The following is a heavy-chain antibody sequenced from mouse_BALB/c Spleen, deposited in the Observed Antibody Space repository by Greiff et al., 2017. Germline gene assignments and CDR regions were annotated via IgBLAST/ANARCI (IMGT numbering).Heavy chain of an antibody. CDR3: ARDRGAD. V-gene: IGHV5-17*02. J-gene: IGHJ3*01. CDR2: ISSGSSTI. CDR1: GFTFSSFG. Sequence: DVHLVESGGGLVQPGGSRKLSCAASGFTFSSFGMHWVRQAPEKGLEWVAYISSGSSTIYYADTVKGRFTISRDNPKNTLFLQMTSLRSEDTAMYYCARDRGADWGQGTLVTVSA.